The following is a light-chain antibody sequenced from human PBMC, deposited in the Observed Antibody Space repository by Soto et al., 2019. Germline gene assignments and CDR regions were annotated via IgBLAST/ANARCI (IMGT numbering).Light chain of an antibody. CDR2: GAS. CDR3: QQYGSSGT. V-gene: IGKV3-20*01. J-gene: IGKJ1*01. CDR1: QSVSNNY. Sequence: EIVLTQSPGTLSLSPCERATLSFRASQSVSNNYLAWYQQKPDQAPRLLIYGASNRATGIPDRFSGSGSGTDFTLTISRLEPEDFAVYYCQQYGSSGTFGQGTKVDIK.